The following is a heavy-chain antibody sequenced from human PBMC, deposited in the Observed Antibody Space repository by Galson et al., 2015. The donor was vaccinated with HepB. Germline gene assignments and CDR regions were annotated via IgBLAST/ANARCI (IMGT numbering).Heavy chain of an antibody. D-gene: IGHD3-16*02. CDR3: ASDVIGLEY. J-gene: IGHJ4*02. V-gene: IGHV4-59*08. CDR2: IYYSGST. Sequence: TLSLTCTVSGGSISSYYWSWIRQPPGKGLEWIGYIYYSGSTNYNPSLKSRVTISVDTSKKQFSLKLSSVTAADTAVYYCASDVIGLEYWGQGTLVTVSS. CDR1: GGSISSYY.